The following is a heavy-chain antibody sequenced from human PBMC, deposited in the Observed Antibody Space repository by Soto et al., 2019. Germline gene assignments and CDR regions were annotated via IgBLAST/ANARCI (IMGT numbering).Heavy chain of an antibody. Sequence: GGSLRLSCTASGFTFTSYGMGWVRQAPGKGLQWVSTIRGDGGQTHYTDSVKGRFSITRDNSKNTVYLQMDSLRAEDTAMYFCARDVGLDSDDFFAYWGQGTQVTVSS. CDR1: GFTFTSYG. V-gene: IGHV3-23*01. CDR3: ARDVGLDSDDFFAY. CDR2: IRGDGGQT. D-gene: IGHD3-9*01. J-gene: IGHJ4*02.